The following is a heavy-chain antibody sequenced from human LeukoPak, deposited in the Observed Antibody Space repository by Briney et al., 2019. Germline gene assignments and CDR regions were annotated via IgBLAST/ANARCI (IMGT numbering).Heavy chain of an antibody. D-gene: IGHD6-13*01. V-gene: IGHV3-48*03. CDR3: ARAKMTTAGGVFDY. J-gene: IGHJ4*02. CDR1: GFTFSSYE. CDR2: ISSSGGTI. Sequence: GGSLRLSCAASGFTFSSYEMNWVRQAPGKGLEWVSYISSSGGTIYYADSVKGRFTISRDNAKNSLYLQMNSLRAEDTAVYYCARAKMTTAGGVFDYWGQGTLVTVSS.